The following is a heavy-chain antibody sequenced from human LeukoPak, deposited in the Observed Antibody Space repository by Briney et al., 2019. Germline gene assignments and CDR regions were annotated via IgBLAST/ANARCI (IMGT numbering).Heavy chain of an antibody. J-gene: IGHJ4*02. CDR3: ARVYSYGSIDY. Sequence: SETLSLTCTVSGGSISSYYWSWIRQPPGKGLEWIGYIYYSGSTNYNPSLKSRVTISVDTSKNQFFLKLSSVTAADTAVYYCARVYSYGSIDYWGQGTLVTVSS. V-gene: IGHV4-59*01. CDR2: IYYSGST. D-gene: IGHD5-18*01. CDR1: GGSISSYY.